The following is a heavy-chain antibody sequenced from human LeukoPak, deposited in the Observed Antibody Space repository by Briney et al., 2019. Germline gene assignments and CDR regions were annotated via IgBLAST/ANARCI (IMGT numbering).Heavy chain of an antibody. V-gene: IGHV3-48*01. CDR1: GFTFSSYS. J-gene: IGHJ4*02. D-gene: IGHD3-22*01. CDR3: AKGPYYYDSSGYYY. Sequence: GGSLRLSWAASGFTFSSYSMEWVRQAPGKELEWVSHISSSWSTIYYADSVKGRFTISRDNAKNSLYLQMNSLRAEDTAVYYCAKGPYYYDSSGYYYWGQGTLVTVSS. CDR2: ISSSWSTI.